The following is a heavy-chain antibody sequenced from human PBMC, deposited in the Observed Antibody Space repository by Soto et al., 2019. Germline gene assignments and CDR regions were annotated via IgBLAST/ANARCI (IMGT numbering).Heavy chain of an antibody. D-gene: IGHD2-21*02. J-gene: IGHJ6*02. CDR2: IPQDGVDG. CDR1: GFTFSMYS. CDR3: ARDHLILPAHDFFYGSDV. V-gene: IGHV3-7*03. Sequence: PGGSLRLSCEVSGFTFSMYSMSWVRQSPGKGLEWVAKIPQDGVDGHYADSVKGRFTIFRDNGKNSLYLQLNNLRAEDTAVYYCARDHLILPAHDFFYGSDVWGRGATVTVSS.